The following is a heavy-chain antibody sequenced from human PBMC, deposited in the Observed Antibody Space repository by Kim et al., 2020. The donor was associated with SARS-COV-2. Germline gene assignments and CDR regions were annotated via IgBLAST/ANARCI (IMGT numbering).Heavy chain of an antibody. J-gene: IGHJ3*02. Sequence: SETLSLTCTVSGGSISSGGYYWSWIRQHPGKGLEWIGYIYYSGSTYYNPSLKSRVTISVDTSKNQFSLKLSSVTAADTAVYYCAREPATRIAARPHYAFDIWGQGTMVTVSS. CDR1: GGSISSGGYY. V-gene: IGHV4-31*03. CDR2: IYYSGST. CDR3: AREPATRIAARPHYAFDI. D-gene: IGHD6-6*01.